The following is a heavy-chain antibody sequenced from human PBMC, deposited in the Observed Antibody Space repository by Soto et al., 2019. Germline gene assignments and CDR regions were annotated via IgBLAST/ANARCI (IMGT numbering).Heavy chain of an antibody. V-gene: IGHV3-30-3*01. Sequence: VQLVESGGGLVQPGGSLRLSCAASGFTFSSYAMHWVRQAPGKGLEWVAVISYAGSNKYYADSVKGRFTISRDNSKNTLYLQMNSLRAEDTAVYYCARVRCSSSICYTGFDYWGQGTLVTVSS. CDR2: ISYAGSNK. CDR1: GFTFSSYA. CDR3: ARVRCSSSICYTGFDY. D-gene: IGHD2-2*02. J-gene: IGHJ4*02.